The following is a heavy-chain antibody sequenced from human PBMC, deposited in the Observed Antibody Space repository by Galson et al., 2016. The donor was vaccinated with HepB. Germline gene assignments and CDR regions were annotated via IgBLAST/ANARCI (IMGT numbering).Heavy chain of an antibody. CDR2: IDWNDEK. V-gene: IGHV2-70*11. D-gene: IGHD3-10*01. CDR1: GFSLTTSGMC. CDR3: ARVYGRSPPY. J-gene: IGHJ1*01. Sequence: PALVKPTQTLTLTCTFSGFSLTTSGMCVSWIRQPPGKALEWLARIDWNDEKDYNTSLKTRLSISGDTSKNQVVLTMTNMDPVDTATYYCARVYGRSPPYWGQGTLVTVSS.